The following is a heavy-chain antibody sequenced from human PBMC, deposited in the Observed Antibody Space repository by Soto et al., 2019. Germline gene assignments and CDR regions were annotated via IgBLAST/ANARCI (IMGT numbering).Heavy chain of an antibody. D-gene: IGHD7-27*01. CDR1: GGAFSGYY. J-gene: IGHJ5*02. Sequence: PSDTLSLTCAVYGGAFSGYYWSWSRQPPGKGLEWNGEINHSGSTNYNPSLKTRVTISVDTSKNQFSLKLSSVTAADTAVYYCARGVLSGDYWFDPWGQGTLVTVSS. V-gene: IGHV4-34*01. CDR2: INHSGST. CDR3: ARGVLSGDYWFDP.